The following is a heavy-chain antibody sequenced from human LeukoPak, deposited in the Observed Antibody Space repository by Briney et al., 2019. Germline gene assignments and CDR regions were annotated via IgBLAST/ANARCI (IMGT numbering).Heavy chain of an antibody. CDR3: AKDPYSYGYVPRHDY. J-gene: IGHJ4*02. D-gene: IGHD5-18*01. CDR2: ISYDGSNK. CDR1: GFTFSSYG. Sequence: GGSLRLSCAASGFTFSSYGMHWVRQAPGKGLEWVAVISYDGSNKYYADSVKGRFTISRDNSKNTLYLQMNSLRAEDTAVYYCAKDPYSYGYVPRHDYWGQGTLVTVSS. V-gene: IGHV3-30*18.